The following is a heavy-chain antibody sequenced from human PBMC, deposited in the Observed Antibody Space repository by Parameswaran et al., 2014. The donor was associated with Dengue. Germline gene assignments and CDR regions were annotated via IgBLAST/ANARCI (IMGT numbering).Heavy chain of an antibody. CDR3: ARVLGEDGWSPYYYYGMDV. J-gene: IGHJ6*02. V-gene: IGHV3-21*01. CDR2: ISSSSSYI. Sequence: VRQAPGRLEWVSSISSSSSYIYYADSVKGRFTISRDNAKNSLYLQMNSLRAEGTAVYYCARVLGEDGWSPYYYYGMDVWGQGTTVTVSS. D-gene: IGHD6-19*01.